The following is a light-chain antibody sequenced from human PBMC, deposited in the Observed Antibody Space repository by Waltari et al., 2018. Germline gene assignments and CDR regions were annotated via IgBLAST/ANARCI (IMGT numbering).Light chain of an antibody. CDR1: SGHSSYA. V-gene: IGLV4-69*01. CDR3: QTWGTGSGV. Sequence: QLVLTQSPSASASLGASVKFTCTLRSGHSSYAIAWHQQQPEKGPRYLMKINSDDTHTKGDGIPDRFSGSSSGAERYLTISSLQSEDEADYYCQTWGTGSGVFGGGTKLTVL. J-gene: IGLJ3*02. CDR2: INSDDTH.